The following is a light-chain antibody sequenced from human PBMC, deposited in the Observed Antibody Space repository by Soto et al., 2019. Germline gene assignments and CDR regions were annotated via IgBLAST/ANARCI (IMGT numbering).Light chain of an antibody. CDR1: QGISNW. J-gene: IGKJ1*01. Sequence: IRFNKSPSALSASVGDRVTITCRASQGISNWLAWYQQKPGTAPKLLIYHASTLESGVPSRFSGSGSGTEFTLTISSLQPDDFATYYCQQYMSYSFGQRTNVDIK. V-gene: IGKV1-5*01. CDR3: QQYMSYS. CDR2: HAS.